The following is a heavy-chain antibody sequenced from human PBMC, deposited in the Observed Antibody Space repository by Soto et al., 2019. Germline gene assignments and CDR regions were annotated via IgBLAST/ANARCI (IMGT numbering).Heavy chain of an antibody. J-gene: IGHJ5*02. CDR1: GAPTRGFY. CDR3: ARRRDGYTGVWFDP. Sequence: ETLSLTCTVSGAPTRGFYWSWIRQPPGKELEWIGHVYYTGSTNYNSALKSRVTISLDTSKNQFSLSLSSVTTADTAVYYCARRRDGYTGVWFDPWGQGTLVIVSS. CDR2: VYYTGST. D-gene: IGHD5-12*01. V-gene: IGHV4-59*01.